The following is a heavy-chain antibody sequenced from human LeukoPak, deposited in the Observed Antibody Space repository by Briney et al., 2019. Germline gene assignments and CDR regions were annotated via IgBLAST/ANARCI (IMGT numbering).Heavy chain of an antibody. CDR3: ARSLGYCSGGSCYRGFDP. CDR1: VFILSRNY. Sequence: GGSLRLSCAASVFILSRNYTSWVPDAPREGLECVSVIYSGGSTYYSDSVKGRFTISRDNSQNTLYLQSNHLRAEDTAVYYCARSLGYCSGGSCYRGFDPWGQGTLVTGSP. D-gene: IGHD2-15*01. J-gene: IGHJ5*02. CDR2: IYSGGST. V-gene: IGHV3-53*01.